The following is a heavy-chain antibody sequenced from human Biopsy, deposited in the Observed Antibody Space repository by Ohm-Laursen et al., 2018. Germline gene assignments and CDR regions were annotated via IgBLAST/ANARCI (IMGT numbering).Heavy chain of an antibody. D-gene: IGHD4-23*01. CDR2: IYYSGTT. V-gene: IGHV4-31*01. J-gene: IGHJ2*01. Sequence: SETLSLTCTVSGGSVSSGGFYWSWIRQHPGKGLEWIGYIYYSGTTYYNPSLKSLVTISVDPSKNQFSLKLNSVTAADTAVYYCARRPYGGTRYWYFDLWGRGTLVTVSS. CDR3: ARRPYGGTRYWYFDL. CDR1: GGSVSSGGFY.